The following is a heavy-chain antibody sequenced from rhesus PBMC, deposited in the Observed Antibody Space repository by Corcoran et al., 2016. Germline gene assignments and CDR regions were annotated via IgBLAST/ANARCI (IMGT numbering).Heavy chain of an antibody. D-gene: IGHD5-42*01. CDR2: IHGGRGRT. Sequence: QVQLQESGPGLVKPSETLSLTCAVSGGSISGDYDWTWIRQPPGKGLVWIGYIHGGRGRTNNNPSLKTRVTFSKDTSKNQFSLKLSSVTAADTAVYFCARNTPGIQRKHYSFDYWGQGVLVTVSS. V-gene: IGHV4-76*01. J-gene: IGHJ4*01. CDR3: ARNTPGIQRKHYSFDY. CDR1: GGSISGDYD.